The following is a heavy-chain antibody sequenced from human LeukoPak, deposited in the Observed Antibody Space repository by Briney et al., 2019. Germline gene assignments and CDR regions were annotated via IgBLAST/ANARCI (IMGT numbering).Heavy chain of an antibody. CDR1: GGSFSGYY. D-gene: IGHD3-10*01. V-gene: IGHV4-34*01. Sequence: PSETLSLTCAVYGGSFSGYYWSWIRQPPGKGLEWIGEINHSGSTNYNPSLKSRVTISVDTSKNQFSLKLSSVTAADTAVYYCARHRWDYGSGSYDYWGQGTLVTVSS. J-gene: IGHJ4*02. CDR2: INHSGST. CDR3: ARHRWDYGSGSYDY.